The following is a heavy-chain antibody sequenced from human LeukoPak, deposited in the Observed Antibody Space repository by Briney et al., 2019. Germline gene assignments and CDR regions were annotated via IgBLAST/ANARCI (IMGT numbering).Heavy chain of an antibody. CDR2: ISTDGNDK. D-gene: IGHD3-10*01. V-gene: IGHV3-30*04. CDR1: GFTFSGHA. J-gene: IGHJ4*02. Sequence: GGSLRLSCAASGFTFSGHAMHWVRQAPGKGLEWLTVISTDGNDKHYADSVKGRFTVSRDNSKNTLFLQMNNLRTEDTAVHYCAKDKSVSADYYFDYWGQGTLVTVSS. CDR3: AKDKSVSADYYFDY.